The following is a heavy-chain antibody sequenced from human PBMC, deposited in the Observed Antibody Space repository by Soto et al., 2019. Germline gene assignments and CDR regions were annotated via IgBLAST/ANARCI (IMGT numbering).Heavy chain of an antibody. J-gene: IGHJ6*02. V-gene: IGHV1-3*01. Sequence: KFQGRVTITRDTSASTAYMELNSLRAEDTGFYYCARDIGYGISGYGMDVWGQGTTVTVSS. CDR3: ARDIGYGISGYGMDV. D-gene: IGHD2-8*01.